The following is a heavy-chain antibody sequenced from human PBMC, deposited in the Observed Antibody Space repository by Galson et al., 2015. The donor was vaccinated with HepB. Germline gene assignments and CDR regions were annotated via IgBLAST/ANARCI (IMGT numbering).Heavy chain of an antibody. D-gene: IGHD1-26*01. CDR2: INHSGST. J-gene: IGHJ3*02. Sequence: SETLSLTCAVYGGSFSGYYWSWIRQPPGKGLEWIGEINHSGSTNYNPSLKSRVTISVDTSKNQFSLKLSSVTAADTAVYYCARVRGELPAFDIWGQGTMVTVSS. CDR3: ARVRGELPAFDI. V-gene: IGHV4-34*01. CDR1: GGSFSGYY.